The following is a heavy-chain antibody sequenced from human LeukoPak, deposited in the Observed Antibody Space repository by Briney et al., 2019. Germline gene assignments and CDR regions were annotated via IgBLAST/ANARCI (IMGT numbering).Heavy chain of an antibody. Sequence: GRSLRLSCAASGFTFSSYGMHWVRQAPGKGLEWVAVIWYDGSNKYYADSVKGRFTISRDNSKNTLYLQMNSLRAEDTAVYYCAKKDVPNHSPLHADYWGQGTLVTVSS. CDR3: AKKDVPNHSPLHADY. CDR1: GFTFSSYG. V-gene: IGHV3-33*06. CDR2: IWYDGSNK. J-gene: IGHJ4*02.